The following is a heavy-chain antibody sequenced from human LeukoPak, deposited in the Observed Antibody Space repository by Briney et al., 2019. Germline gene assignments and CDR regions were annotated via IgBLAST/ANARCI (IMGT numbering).Heavy chain of an antibody. V-gene: IGHV3-53*01. Sequence: GGSLRLSCAASGFTVSSNYMSWVRQAPGKGLEWVSVIYSGGSTYYADSVRGRFTISRDNSKNTLYLQMNSLRAEDTAVYYCARADSSGYYLNSDAFDIWGQGTMVTVSS. CDR1: GFTVSSNY. D-gene: IGHD3-22*01. CDR3: ARADSSGYYLNSDAFDI. J-gene: IGHJ3*02. CDR2: IYSGGST.